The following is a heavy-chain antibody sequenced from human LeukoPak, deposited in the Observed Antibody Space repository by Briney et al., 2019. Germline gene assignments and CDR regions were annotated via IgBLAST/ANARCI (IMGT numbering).Heavy chain of an antibody. Sequence: SETLSLTCTVSGGSISSYYWNWIRQPPGKGLEWIGHIYYSGSTNYNPSLKSRVTISVDTSKNQFSLKLSPVTAADTAVYYCASSKMTTATRYFQHWGQGTLATVSS. CDR2: IYYSGST. D-gene: IGHD4-17*01. CDR3: ASSKMTTATRYFQH. V-gene: IGHV4-59*01. J-gene: IGHJ1*01. CDR1: GGSISSYY.